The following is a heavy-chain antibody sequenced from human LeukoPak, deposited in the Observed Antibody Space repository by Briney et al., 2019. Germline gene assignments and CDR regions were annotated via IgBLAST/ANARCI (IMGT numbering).Heavy chain of an antibody. J-gene: IGHJ4*02. D-gene: IGHD3-16*02. CDR1: GFTFSDYY. CDR3: ARDSGMITFGGVIVDHRPDY. Sequence: PGGSLRLSCAASGFTFSDYYMSWIRQAPGKGLEWVSYISSSGSTIYYADSVKGRFTISRDNAKNSLYLQMNSLRAEDTAVYYCARDSGMITFGGVIVDHRPDYWGQGTLVTVSS. V-gene: IGHV3-11*01. CDR2: ISSSGSTI.